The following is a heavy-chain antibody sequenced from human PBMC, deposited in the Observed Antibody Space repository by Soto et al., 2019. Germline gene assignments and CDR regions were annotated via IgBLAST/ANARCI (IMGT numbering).Heavy chain of an antibody. D-gene: IGHD2-21*02. Sequence: PSQTLSLTCAISGDSVSSNSAAWNWIRQSPSRGLEWLGRTYYRSKWYNDYAVSVKSRITINPDTSKNQFSLQLNSVTPEDTAVYYCARAIVVVTAIIPLYGMDVWGQGTTVTV. CDR2: TYYRSKWYN. CDR3: ARAIVVVTAIIPLYGMDV. V-gene: IGHV6-1*01. J-gene: IGHJ6*02. CDR1: GDSVSSNSAA.